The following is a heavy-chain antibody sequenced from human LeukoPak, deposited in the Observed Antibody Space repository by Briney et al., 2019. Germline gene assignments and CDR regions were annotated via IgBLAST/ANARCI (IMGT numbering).Heavy chain of an antibody. CDR2: ISSSSSTI. CDR1: GFTFSSYS. Sequence: HSGGSLILSCAASGFTFSSYSMNWVRQAPGKGLECISYISSSSSTIYYADSVKGRFTISRDNAKNSLYLQMNSLRAEDTAVYYCGSPVYSGSYPPDYWGQGTLVTVSS. CDR3: GSPVYSGSYPPDY. V-gene: IGHV3-48*01. D-gene: IGHD1-26*01. J-gene: IGHJ4*02.